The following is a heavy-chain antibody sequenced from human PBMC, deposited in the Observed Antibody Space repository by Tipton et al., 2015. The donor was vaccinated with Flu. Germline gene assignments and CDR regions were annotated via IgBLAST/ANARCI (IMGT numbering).Heavy chain of an antibody. V-gene: IGHV4-38-2*02. J-gene: IGHJ4*02. Sequence: TLSLTCAVSGYSISSGYYWGWIRQPPGKGLEWIGTVYHSGSTYYNPSLKSRVTMSIDTSKNQFSLKLSSVTAADTAVYYCAGDGLHYYASSGFEFDYWGQGTLVTVSS. CDR3: AGDGLHYYASSGFEFDY. CDR1: GYSISSGYY. D-gene: IGHD3-22*01. CDR2: VYHSGST.